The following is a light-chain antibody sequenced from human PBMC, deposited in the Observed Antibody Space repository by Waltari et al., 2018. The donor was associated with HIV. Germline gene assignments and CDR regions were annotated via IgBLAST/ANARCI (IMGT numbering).Light chain of an antibody. CDR1: QSVASDY. CDR3: QLYAYEGYT. Sequence: IVLTQSPGALSLSPGERATLSCRASQSVASDYLAWLQQIPGQAPRLLIYGASSRATGVPDRFSGSGSETDFALTISRLEPEDSAVYHCQLYAYEGYTFGQGTKLEI. CDR2: GAS. V-gene: IGKV3-20*01. J-gene: IGKJ2*01.